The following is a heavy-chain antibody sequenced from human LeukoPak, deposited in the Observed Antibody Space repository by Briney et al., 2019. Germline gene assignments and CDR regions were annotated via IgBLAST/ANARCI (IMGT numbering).Heavy chain of an antibody. J-gene: IGHJ4*02. D-gene: IGHD4-17*01. CDR2: ISYDGSNK. V-gene: IGHV3-30*03. CDR3: ATHGDNGTFDY. CDR1: GFTFSSYG. Sequence: GGSLRLSCAASGFTFSSYGMHWVRQAPGKGLEWVAVISYDGSNKYYADSVKGRFTISRDNSKNTLYLQMNSLRAEDTAVYYCATHGDNGTFDYWGQGTLVTVSP.